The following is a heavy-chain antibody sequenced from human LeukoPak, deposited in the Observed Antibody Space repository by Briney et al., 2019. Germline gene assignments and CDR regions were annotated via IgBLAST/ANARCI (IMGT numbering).Heavy chain of an antibody. V-gene: IGHV4-39*01. CDR1: GGSISSSSYY. CDR2: IYYSGST. J-gene: IGHJ5*02. CDR3: ARGANPHPLNHNWFDP. D-gene: IGHD1-14*01. Sequence: SETLSLTCTVSGGSISSSSYYWGWIRQPPGKGLEWIGSIYYSGSTYYNPSLKSRVTISVDTSKNQFSLKLSSVTAADTAVYYCARGANPHPLNHNWFDPWGQGTLVTVSS.